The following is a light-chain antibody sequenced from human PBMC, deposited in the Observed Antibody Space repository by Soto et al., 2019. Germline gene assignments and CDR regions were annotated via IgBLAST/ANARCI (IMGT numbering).Light chain of an antibody. CDR2: GNS. CDR1: SSNIGAGYD. CDR3: KSYDSSLSGSYV. J-gene: IGLJ1*01. Sequence: QSVLTQPPSVSGAPGQRVTISCTGSSSNIGAGYDVHWYQQLPGTAPKLLIYGNSNRPSGVPDRFSGSKSGTSASLAITGLQAEDEADYYRKSYDSSLSGSYVFGTGTKVTVL. V-gene: IGLV1-40*01.